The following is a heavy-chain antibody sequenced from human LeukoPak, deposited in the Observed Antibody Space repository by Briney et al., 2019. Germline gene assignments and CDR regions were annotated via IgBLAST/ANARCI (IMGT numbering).Heavy chain of an antibody. J-gene: IGHJ6*03. CDR3: ARDGRGDYMDV. CDR2: ISGNSGTT. V-gene: IGHV3-23*01. D-gene: IGHD3-10*01. CDR1: GFTFSSYG. Sequence: GGSLRLSCAASGFTFSSYGMSWVRQAPGKGLEWVSGISGNSGTTYYADSVKGRFTISRDNSKNSLYLQMNSLRAEDTAVYYCARDGRGDYMDVWGKGTTVTVSS.